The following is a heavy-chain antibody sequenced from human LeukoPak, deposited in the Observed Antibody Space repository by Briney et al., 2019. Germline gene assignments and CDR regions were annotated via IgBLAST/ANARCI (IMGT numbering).Heavy chain of an antibody. CDR3: VRGSATHYCGGDCYSDAFDI. Sequence: GGSLRLSCAASEFTFSSYWMHWVRRAAGKGRVWVSCINSDGSSTNYADSVQGRFTISRDNAKNMLYLQMNSLRAEDTAVYYCVRGSATHYCGGDCYSDAFDIWGQGTMVTVSS. D-gene: IGHD2-21*02. V-gene: IGHV3-74*01. J-gene: IGHJ3*02. CDR1: EFTFSSYW. CDR2: INSDGSST.